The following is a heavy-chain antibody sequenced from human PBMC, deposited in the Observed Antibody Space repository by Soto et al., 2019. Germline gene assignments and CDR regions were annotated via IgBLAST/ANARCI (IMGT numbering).Heavy chain of an antibody. D-gene: IGHD5-12*01. J-gene: IGHJ3*02. V-gene: IGHV3-13*01. CDR1: GFTFSSYD. CDR3: ARGAPSDYDIMGRYAFDI. Sequence: GGSLRLSCAASGFTFSSYDMHWVRQATGKGLEWVSAIGTAGDTYYPGSVKGRFTISRENAKNSLYLQMNSLRAGDTAVYYCARGAPSDYDIMGRYAFDIWGQGTMVTVSS. CDR2: IGTAGDT.